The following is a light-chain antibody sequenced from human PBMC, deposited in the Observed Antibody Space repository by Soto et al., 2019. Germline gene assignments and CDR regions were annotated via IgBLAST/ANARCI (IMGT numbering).Light chain of an antibody. V-gene: IGKV3-15*01. CDR2: DAS. J-gene: IGKJ1*01. CDR3: QQYETFPRT. Sequence: EIVMTQSHTTLSASVGDTATVSCRASQSVSGCLAWYQQKPGQAPRLLIYDASARPTGIPARFSGSGSGTNFTLTITSLEPEDFAAYYCQQYETFPRTFGPGTKVDI. CDR1: QSVSGC.